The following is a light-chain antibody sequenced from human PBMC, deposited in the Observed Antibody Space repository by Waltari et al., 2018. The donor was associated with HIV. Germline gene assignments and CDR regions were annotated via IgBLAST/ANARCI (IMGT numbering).Light chain of an antibody. J-gene: IGLJ2*01. CDR1: DTHHSD. CDR3: TSYISSAIPV. Sequence: QSALTQPAPVSGSPGQSITISCPATDTHHSDVPWYQHRAGESPTVIIFEVVHRPSGVSNRFAGSRSGNTASLTISGLLPEDEADYFCTSYISSAIPVFGGGTKVTVL. V-gene: IGLV2-14*01. CDR2: EVV.